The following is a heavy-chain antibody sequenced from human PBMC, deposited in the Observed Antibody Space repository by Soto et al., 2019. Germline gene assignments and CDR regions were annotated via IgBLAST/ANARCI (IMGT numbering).Heavy chain of an antibody. V-gene: IGHV3-11*01. J-gene: IGHJ6*03. CDR3: ARLRYSSSSRYYMDV. CDR1: GFTFSDYQ. D-gene: IGHD6-6*01. CDR2: IRSSGATR. Sequence: QVQLVESGGGLVKPGGSLRLSCTASGFTFSDYQMNWVRQAPGRGLEWVSYIRSSGATRFYADSVKGRFTVSRDNANNSLFLQLNSLRAADTAVYCCARLRYSSSSRYYMDVWGKGTTVTVSS.